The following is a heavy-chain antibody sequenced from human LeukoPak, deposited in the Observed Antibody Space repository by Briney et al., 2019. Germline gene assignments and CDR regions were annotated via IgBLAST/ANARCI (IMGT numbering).Heavy chain of an antibody. V-gene: IGHV4-59*01. Sequence: PSETLSLTCTVSGGSISSYYWSWIRQPPGKGLEWIGYIYYSGSTNYNPSLKGRVTISVDTSKNQFSLKLSSVTAADTAVYYCARSVNYYDSSGYDYWGQGTLVTVSS. J-gene: IGHJ4*02. CDR2: IYYSGST. D-gene: IGHD3-22*01. CDR3: ARSVNYYDSSGYDY. CDR1: GGSISSYY.